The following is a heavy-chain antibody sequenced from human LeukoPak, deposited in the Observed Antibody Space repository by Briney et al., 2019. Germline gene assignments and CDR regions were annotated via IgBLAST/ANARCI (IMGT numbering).Heavy chain of an antibody. CDR3: ARVNPPFDGVVRGKMDV. D-gene: IGHD3-3*01. Sequence: GGSLRLSCAASGFTFSSYAMHWVRQAPGKGLEYVSAISSNGGSTYYANSVKGRFTISRDNSKNTLYLQMGSLRAEDMAVYYCARVNPPFDGVVRGKMDVWGKGTTVTVSS. CDR1: GFTFSSYA. J-gene: IGHJ6*04. V-gene: IGHV3-64*01. CDR2: ISSNGGST.